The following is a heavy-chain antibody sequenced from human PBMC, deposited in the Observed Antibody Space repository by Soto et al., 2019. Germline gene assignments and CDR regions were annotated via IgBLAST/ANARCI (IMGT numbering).Heavy chain of an antibody. J-gene: IGHJ4*01. CDR1: GFTFSKYA. CDR3: VNWNDEDVD. V-gene: IGHV3-23*01. Sequence: EVVLLESGGGLAQPGGSLRLSCVASGFTFSKYAMNWVRQAPGKGLEWVACISGTAVSTDYADSVKGRFTISRDNSKNTVSLQMDNLRVEDTATYYCVNWNDEDVDWGQGTLVAVSS. D-gene: IGHD1-1*01. CDR2: ISGTAVST.